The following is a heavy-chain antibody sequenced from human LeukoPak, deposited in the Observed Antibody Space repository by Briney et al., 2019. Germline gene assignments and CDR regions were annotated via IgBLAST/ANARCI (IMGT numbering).Heavy chain of an antibody. Sequence: GGSLRLSCAASGFTFSSYGMSWVRQAPGKGLEWVSSISSGSNYIYYADSVKGRFTISRDNAKNSLYLQMNSLRAEDTAVYYCAREILMGWFDPWGQGTLVTVSS. J-gene: IGHJ5*02. D-gene: IGHD2-8*01. CDR2: ISSGSNYI. V-gene: IGHV3-21*01. CDR1: GFTFSSYG. CDR3: AREILMGWFDP.